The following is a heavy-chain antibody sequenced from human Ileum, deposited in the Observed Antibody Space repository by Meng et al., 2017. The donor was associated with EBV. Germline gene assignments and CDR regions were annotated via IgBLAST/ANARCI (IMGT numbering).Heavy chain of an antibody. Sequence: QVQLQESGPGLVRPSGALSLTCAVSGGSISGSNWWSWVHQPPGKGLEWIGEIYHGGTTNYNPSLKSRVTMSVDKSKNQFSLKLSSVTAADTAVYYCSTYLYGGDEHYFDYWGQGTMVTVSA. D-gene: IGHD4-23*01. CDR1: GGSISGSNW. J-gene: IGHJ4*02. CDR2: IYHGGTT. V-gene: IGHV4-4*02. CDR3: STYLYGGDEHYFDY.